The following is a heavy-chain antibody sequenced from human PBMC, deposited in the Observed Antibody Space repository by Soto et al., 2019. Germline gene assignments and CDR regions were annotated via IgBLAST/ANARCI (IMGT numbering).Heavy chain of an antibody. V-gene: IGHV4-39*01. CDR1: GGSISSSSYY. D-gene: IGHD2-15*01. CDR3: ARNQVYCSGGSCYVSLNWFDP. Sequence: QLQLQESGPGLVKPSETLSLTCTVSGGSISSSSYYWGWIRQPPGKGLEWIGSIYYSGSTYYNPSLKSRLTISVDTSKNQFSLKLSSVTAADTAVYYCARNQVYCSGGSCYVSLNWFDPWGQGTLVTVSS. J-gene: IGHJ5*02. CDR2: IYYSGST.